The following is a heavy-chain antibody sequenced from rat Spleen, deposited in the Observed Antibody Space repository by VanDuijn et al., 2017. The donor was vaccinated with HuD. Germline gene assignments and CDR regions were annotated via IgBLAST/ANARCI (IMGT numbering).Heavy chain of an antibody. V-gene: IGHV5-7*01. CDR2: ISYDGGST. D-gene: IGHD1-4*01. CDR3: AREAGIPFHYVDY. Sequence: EVQVVESGGGLVQPGRSLNLSCAASGFIFSDYNMAWVRQAPKKRLEWVATISYDGGSTYYRDSVKGRFNISRDNAKNTLYLQMDSLRSGDTATYYCAREAGIPFHYVDYWGQGVMVTVSS. J-gene: IGHJ2*01. CDR1: GFIFSDYN.